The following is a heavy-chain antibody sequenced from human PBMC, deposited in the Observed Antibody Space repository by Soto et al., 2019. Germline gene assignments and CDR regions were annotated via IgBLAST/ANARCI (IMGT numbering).Heavy chain of an antibody. Sequence: SETLSLTWTVSGGSVSSGSYYWSWMRQPPGRELEWLGSIHYSGSTYYNPSLKSRVTMSVDTSKNQFSLKLSSVTAADTAVYYCATPHYSSSWYSGSKYYYYGMDVWGQGTTVTVSS. CDR3: ATPHYSSSWYSGSKYYYYGMDV. CDR2: IHYSGST. CDR1: GGSVSSGSYY. J-gene: IGHJ6*02. V-gene: IGHV4-39*01. D-gene: IGHD6-13*01.